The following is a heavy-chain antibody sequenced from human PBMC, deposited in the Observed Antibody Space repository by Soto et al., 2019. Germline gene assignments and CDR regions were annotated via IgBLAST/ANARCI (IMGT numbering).Heavy chain of an antibody. J-gene: IGHJ4*02. CDR3: SKELQRSFDY. Sequence: QVQLVESGGGVVQPGRSLRLSCAASGFIFSSYAMHWVRQATGKGLEWVAVITYAGSNKYYADSVKGRFTISRDNSKNTMYLQMNSLRAEYTAVYYCSKELQRSFDYCGQGTLVTVSS. CDR2: ITYAGSNK. V-gene: IGHV3-30-3*02. CDR1: GFIFSSYA. D-gene: IGHD2-21*02.